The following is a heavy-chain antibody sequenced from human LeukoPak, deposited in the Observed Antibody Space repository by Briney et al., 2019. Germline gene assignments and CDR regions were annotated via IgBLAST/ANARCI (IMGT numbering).Heavy chain of an antibody. Sequence: GGSLRLSCAASGLTFSSYGMHWVRHAPGKGLEWVAFIWYDGSNKYYADSVKGRFTISRDNSKNTLYLQVNSLRAEDTAVYYCARVVPDYDFWSGYYGGFGDYWGQGTLVTVSS. CDR1: GLTFSSYG. V-gene: IGHV3-33*01. J-gene: IGHJ4*02. CDR2: IWYDGSNK. CDR3: ARVVPDYDFWSGYYGGFGDY. D-gene: IGHD3-3*01.